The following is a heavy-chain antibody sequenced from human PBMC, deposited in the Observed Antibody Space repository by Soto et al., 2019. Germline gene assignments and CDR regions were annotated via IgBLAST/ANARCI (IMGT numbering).Heavy chain of an antibody. D-gene: IGHD6-13*01. CDR2: INPNSGGT. CDR3: ARDLDSSSWTFDP. Sequence: ASVKVSCKASGYTFTGYYMHWVRQAPGQGLEWMGWINPNSGGTNYAQKFQGWVTMTRDTSISTAYMELSRLRSDDTAVYYCARDLDSSSWTFDPWGQGTLVTVSS. CDR1: GYTFTGYY. J-gene: IGHJ5*02. V-gene: IGHV1-2*04.